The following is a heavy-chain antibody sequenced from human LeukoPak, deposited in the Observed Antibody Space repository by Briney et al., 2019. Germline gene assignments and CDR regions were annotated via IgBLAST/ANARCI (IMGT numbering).Heavy chain of an antibody. Sequence: SETLSLTCTVSGGSISSYYWSWIRQPPGKGLEWIGYIYTSGSTNYNPSLKSRVTISVDTSKNQFSLKLSSVTAADTAVYYCARHDSSGYYQSGNWFDPWGQGTLVPVSS. V-gene: IGHV4-4*09. CDR2: IYTSGST. CDR1: GGSISSYY. J-gene: IGHJ5*02. CDR3: ARHDSSGYYQSGNWFDP. D-gene: IGHD3-22*01.